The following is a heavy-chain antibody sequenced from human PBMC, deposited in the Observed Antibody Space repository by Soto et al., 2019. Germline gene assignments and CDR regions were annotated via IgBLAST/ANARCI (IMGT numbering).Heavy chain of an antibody. CDR2: ISAYNGNT. CDR1: GYTFTSYG. V-gene: IGHV1-18*01. D-gene: IGHD7-27*01. CDR3: PRDAPGLTEDWFDP. Sequence: ASVKVSGKASGYTFTSYGISWVRQAPGQGLEWMGWISAYNGNTNYAQKLQGRVTMTTDTSTSTAYMELRSLRSDDTAVYYCPRDAPGLTEDWFDPWGQGTLVTVSS. J-gene: IGHJ5*02.